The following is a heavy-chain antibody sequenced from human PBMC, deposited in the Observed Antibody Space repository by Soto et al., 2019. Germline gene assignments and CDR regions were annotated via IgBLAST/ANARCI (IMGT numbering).Heavy chain of an antibody. D-gene: IGHD2-15*01. V-gene: IGHV1-69*06. CDR3: ASVPSPGYCSGGSCYTPFDY. CDR1: GGTFSSYA. Sequence: QVQLVQSGAEVKKPGSSVKVSCKASGGTFSSYAISWVRQAPGQGLEWMGGIIPIFGTANYAQKFQGRVTITADKSTSPAYMELSSLRSEDTAVYYCASVPSPGYCSGGSCYTPFDYWGQGTLVTVSS. CDR2: IIPIFGTA. J-gene: IGHJ4*02.